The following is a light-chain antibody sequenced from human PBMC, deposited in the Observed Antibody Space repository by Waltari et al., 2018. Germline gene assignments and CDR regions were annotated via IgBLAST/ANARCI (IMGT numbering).Light chain of an antibody. J-gene: IGKJ4*01. CDR3: QQRANWPPLT. CDR2: YAA. Sequence: EIVLTHSPVTLSLSPRERATLPCMASQSVSNFLAWYQQKPGQAPRLLIYYAANSATGIPARFSGRGSGTDFTLTISSIEPGDSAIYYCQQRANWPPLTFGGGTRVEI. V-gene: IGKV3-11*01. CDR1: QSVSNF.